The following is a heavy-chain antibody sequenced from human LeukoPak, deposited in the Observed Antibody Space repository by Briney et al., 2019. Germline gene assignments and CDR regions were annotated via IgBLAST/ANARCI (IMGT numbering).Heavy chain of an antibody. CDR3: ARGVWGGATLRYYYMDV. CDR1: GGSISSGSYY. V-gene: IGHV4-61*02. D-gene: IGHD1-26*01. CDR2: IYTSGST. J-gene: IGHJ6*03. Sequence: SETLSLTCTVSGGSISSGSYYWSWIRQPAGKGLEWIGRIYTSGSTNYNSSLKSRVTISVDTSKNQFSLKLSSVTAADTAVYYCARGVWGGATLRYYYMDVWGKGTTVTVSS.